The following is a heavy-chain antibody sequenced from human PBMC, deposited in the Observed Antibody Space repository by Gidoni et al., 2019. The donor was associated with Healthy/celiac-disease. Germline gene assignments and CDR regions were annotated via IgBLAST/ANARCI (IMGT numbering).Heavy chain of an antibody. J-gene: IGHJ6*02. CDR3: ARHWPTGYLMDV. Sequence: LQLQESGPGLVKPSETLSLTCTVSGGSISSSSYYWDWIRQPPGKGLEWIGSSYYSGSTYYNPSLKSRVTISVDTSKNQFSLKLNSVTAADTAVYYCARHWPTGYLMDVWGQGTTVTVSS. D-gene: IGHD1-1*01. V-gene: IGHV4-39*01. CDR2: SYYSGST. CDR1: GGSISSSSYY.